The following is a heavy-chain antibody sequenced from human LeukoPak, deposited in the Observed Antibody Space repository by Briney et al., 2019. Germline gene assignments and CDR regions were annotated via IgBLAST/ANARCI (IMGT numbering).Heavy chain of an antibody. CDR1: RFTLSAYW. J-gene: IGHJ4*02. CDR3: TRDWRNLGYDY. V-gene: IGHV3-74*01. D-gene: IGHD5-12*01. Sequence: PGGSLRLSCAASRFTLSAYWMHWVRQAPGKGLMWVSRIEGDGNRITYADSVKGRFTISRDNAKNTLYLQMNSLRAEDTAVYYCTRDWRNLGYDYWGQGTLVTVSS. CDR2: IEGDGNRI.